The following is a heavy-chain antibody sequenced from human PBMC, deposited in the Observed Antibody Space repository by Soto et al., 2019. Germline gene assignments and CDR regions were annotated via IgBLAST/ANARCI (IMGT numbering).Heavy chain of an antibody. CDR2: IHSSGTF. Sequence: QVQLQESGPGLVKPSETLSLTCTVSGASISNAYWGWIRQAAGKRLEWIGRIHSSGTFSYNLSLKRRVSISRDTSKNQLSLKLSSVSAAGTAVYYCARDNIVSKGYGMDVWGQGTTVTVSS. CDR3: ARDNIVSKGYGMDV. J-gene: IGHJ6*02. D-gene: IGHD5-12*01. CDR1: GASISNAY. V-gene: IGHV4-4*07.